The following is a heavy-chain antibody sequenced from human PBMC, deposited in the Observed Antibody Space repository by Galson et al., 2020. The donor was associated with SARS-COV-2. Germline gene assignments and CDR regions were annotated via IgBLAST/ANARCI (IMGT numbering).Heavy chain of an antibody. J-gene: IGHJ5*02. CDR3: ARARGYNWNNVGFDP. Sequence: GGSLRLSCAASGFTFSSYAMHWVRQAPGKGLEWVAVIWYDGINKYYGDSVKGRFTISRDKSKNSLFLQMNSLRAEDTALYFCARARGYNWNNVGFDPWGQGTLVTVSS. CDR1: GFTFSSYA. CDR2: IWYDGINK. D-gene: IGHD1-20*01. V-gene: IGHV3-33*01.